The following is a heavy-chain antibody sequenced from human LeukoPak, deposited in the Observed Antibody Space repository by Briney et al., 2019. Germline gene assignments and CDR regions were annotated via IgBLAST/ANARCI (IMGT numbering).Heavy chain of an antibody. Sequence: GSSVKVSCKASGGTFSSYAISWVRQAPGQGLEWMGRINPNSGGTNYGKKFQGRVTMTRDTSISTAYMELSRLRSDDTAVYYCATTGQTLATYYFDFWGQGTLVTVSS. D-gene: IGHD1-14*01. CDR1: GGTFSSYA. CDR3: ATTGQTLATYYFDF. V-gene: IGHV1-2*06. J-gene: IGHJ4*02. CDR2: INPNSGGT.